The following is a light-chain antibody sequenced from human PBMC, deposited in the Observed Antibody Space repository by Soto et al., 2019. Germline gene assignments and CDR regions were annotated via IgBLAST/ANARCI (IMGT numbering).Light chain of an antibody. CDR1: QSISTY. V-gene: IGKV1-39*01. J-gene: IGKJ1*01. Sequence: IQMTQSPSSLSASVGDRVTITCRASQSISTYLNWYQQKPGKAPKLLIYGASNLESGVPSRFSGSGSVTDFTLTISSLQPEDFGTYYCQQSYSTLWTFGQGTEVELK. CDR2: GAS. CDR3: QQSYSTLWT.